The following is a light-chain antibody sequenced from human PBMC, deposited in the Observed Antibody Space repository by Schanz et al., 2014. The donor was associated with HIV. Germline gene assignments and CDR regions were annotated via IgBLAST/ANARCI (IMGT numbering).Light chain of an antibody. CDR1: SSNFRSNA. Sequence: QSVLTQPPSASGTPGQRVTISCSGSSSNFRSNAVNWYQQLPGTAPKLVIYRNNQRPSGVPDRFSGSGSGTSASLAISGLQSEDEADYYCAGWDDSLNVWVFGGGTKLTVL. CDR3: AGWDDSLNVWV. V-gene: IGLV1-44*01. CDR2: RNN. J-gene: IGLJ3*02.